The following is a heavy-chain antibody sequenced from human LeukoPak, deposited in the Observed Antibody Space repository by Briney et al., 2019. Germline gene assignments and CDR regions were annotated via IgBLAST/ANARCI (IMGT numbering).Heavy chain of an antibody. Sequence: GGSLRLSCAASGFTFSSYWMSWVRQAPGKGLECVANIKEDGSEEYYVDSVKCRFSISRDNAKNSLYLQMNSLRAEDTAVYYCARGWLAGNPYHTFDLWGKGTMVTVSS. CDR2: IKEDGSEE. J-gene: IGHJ3*01. D-gene: IGHD3-22*01. CDR1: GFTFSSYW. V-gene: IGHV3-7*01. CDR3: ARGWLAGNPYHTFDL.